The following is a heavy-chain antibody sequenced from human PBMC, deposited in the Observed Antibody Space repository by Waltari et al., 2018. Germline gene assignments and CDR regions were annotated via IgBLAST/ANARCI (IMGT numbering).Heavy chain of an antibody. J-gene: IGHJ4*02. Sequence: QVLLVQSATEVKKPGASVRVSCKTSGYTFRNYGTSWVRQAPGQGLEWMGWISAYSGDTNYAPKFQGRVTMTTDISTSTAYMELKSLTSDDTAVYYCARSGFTSSTGDDFWGQGTLVTVS. D-gene: IGHD3-16*01. CDR1: GYTFRNYG. V-gene: IGHV1-18*01. CDR2: ISAYSGDT. CDR3: ARSGFTSSTGDDF.